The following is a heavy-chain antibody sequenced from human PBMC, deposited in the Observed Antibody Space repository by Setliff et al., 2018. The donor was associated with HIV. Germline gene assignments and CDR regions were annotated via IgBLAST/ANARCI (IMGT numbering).Heavy chain of an antibody. CDR1: GYSFSKYG. CDR3: ARATYSGSPNPPQDY. J-gene: IGHJ4*02. Sequence: ASVKVSCKASGYSFSKYGISWVRQAPGQGLEWMGWINCYSGDSKFPEKLQGRITMTADTSTSTAYMELRNLTSDDTAMYYCARATYSGSPNPPQDYWGQGTLVTVSS. D-gene: IGHD1-26*01. CDR2: INCYSGDS. V-gene: IGHV1-18*01.